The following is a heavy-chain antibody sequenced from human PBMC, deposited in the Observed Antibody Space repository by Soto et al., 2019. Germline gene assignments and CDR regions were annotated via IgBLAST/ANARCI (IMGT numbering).Heavy chain of an antibody. CDR3: ARDLKRYYCGMDG. Sequence: QVQLVESGGGVVQPGRSLRLSCAASGFTFSSYAMHWVRQAPGKGLEWVAVISYDGSNKYYADYVKGRFTISRDNSKNTLYQQMNSLRAEDTAVYYCARDLKRYYCGMDGWGQGTTVTVSS. V-gene: IGHV3-30-3*01. CDR2: ISYDGSNK. CDR1: GFTFSSYA. J-gene: IGHJ6*02.